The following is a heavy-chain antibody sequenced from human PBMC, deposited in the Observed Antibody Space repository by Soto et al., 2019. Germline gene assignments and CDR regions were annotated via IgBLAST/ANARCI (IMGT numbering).Heavy chain of an antibody. CDR1: GFTFSSYA. V-gene: IGHV3-30-3*01. CDR3: ARDDSSYYDSSGYYFAPGY. Sequence: QVQLVESGGGVVQPGRSLRLSCAASGFTFSSYAMHWVRRAPGKGLEWVAVISYDGSNKYYADSVKGRFTISRDNSKNTLYLQMNSLRAEDTAVYYCARDDSSYYDSSGYYFAPGYWGQGTLVTVSS. J-gene: IGHJ4*02. CDR2: ISYDGSNK. D-gene: IGHD3-22*01.